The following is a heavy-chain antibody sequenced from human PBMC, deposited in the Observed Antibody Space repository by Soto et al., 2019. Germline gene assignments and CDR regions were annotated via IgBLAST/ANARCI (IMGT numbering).Heavy chain of an antibody. J-gene: IGHJ5*01. Sequence: QVQLQESGPGLVKTSQTLSLTSTVSGGAAATGGYYWAWIRQHPGQGLEWIGYIFYVGATYYKRAPKSRISLSVDPPKNQFNLRVTAGTAADTAVYYCARVPFVEGGYWFESWGRGTLVTV. CDR2: IFYVGAT. CDR3: ARVPFVEGGYWFES. D-gene: IGHD5-12*01. CDR1: GGAAATGGYY. V-gene: IGHV4-31*03.